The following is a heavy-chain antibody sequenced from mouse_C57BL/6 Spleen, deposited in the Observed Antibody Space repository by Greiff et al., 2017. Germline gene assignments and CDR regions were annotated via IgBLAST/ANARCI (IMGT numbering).Heavy chain of an antibody. CDR2: INPNSGTT. V-gene: IGHV1-39*01. Sequence: VQLQQSGPELVKPGASVKISCKASGYSFTDYNMNWVKQSNGKSLEWIGVINPNSGTTSYNQKFKGKATLTVDQTSRTAYMQLNSLTSEDSAVYYCAKSILYDYAFDYWGQGTTLTVSS. CDR3: AKSILYDYAFDY. CDR1: GYSFTDYN. D-gene: IGHD2-4*01. J-gene: IGHJ2*01.